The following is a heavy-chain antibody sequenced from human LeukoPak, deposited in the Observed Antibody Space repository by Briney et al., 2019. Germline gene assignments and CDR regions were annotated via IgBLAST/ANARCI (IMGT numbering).Heavy chain of an antibody. J-gene: IGHJ6*03. Sequence: SVKVSCKVSGYTLTELSMHWVRQAPGKGLEWMGGFDPGDGGTIYAQKFQGRVAMTEDTSTDTAYMEQSSLRSEDTDVYYCARARYEPRIWPKSRYDYYHYMDVWGKGPTVTVSS. CDR3: ARARYEPRIWPKSRYDYYHYMDV. CDR1: GYTLTELS. D-gene: IGHD2/OR15-2a*01. CDR2: FDPGDGGT. V-gene: IGHV1-24*01.